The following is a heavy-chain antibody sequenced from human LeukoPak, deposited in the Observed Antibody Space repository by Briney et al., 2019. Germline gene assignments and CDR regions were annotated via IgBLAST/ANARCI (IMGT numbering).Heavy chain of an antibody. CDR2: IWYDGSNK. D-gene: IGHD2-2*02. J-gene: IGHJ6*01. V-gene: IGHV3-33*01. Sequence: GGSPRLSCAASGFTFSSYGMHWVRQAPGKGLEWVAVIWYDGSNKYYADSVKGRFTISRDNSKNTLYLQMNSLRAEDTAVYYCARPARYCSSTSCYNYYYYGMDVWGQGTTVTVSS. CDR1: GFTFSSYG. CDR3: ARPARYCSSTSCYNYYYYGMDV.